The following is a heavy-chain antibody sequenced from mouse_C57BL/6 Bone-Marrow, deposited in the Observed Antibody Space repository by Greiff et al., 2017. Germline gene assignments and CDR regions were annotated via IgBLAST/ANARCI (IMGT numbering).Heavy chain of an antibody. CDR2: IYPRSGNT. CDR1: GYTFTSYG. Sequence: VKVVESGAELARPGASVKLSCKASGYTFTSYGISWVKQRTGQGLEWIGEIYPRSGNTYYNEKFKGKATLTADKSSSTAYMELRSLTSEDSAVYFCARHYYYGSRRTLYAMDYWGQGTSVTVSS. CDR3: ARHYYYGSRRTLYAMDY. D-gene: IGHD1-1*01. V-gene: IGHV1-81*01. J-gene: IGHJ4*01.